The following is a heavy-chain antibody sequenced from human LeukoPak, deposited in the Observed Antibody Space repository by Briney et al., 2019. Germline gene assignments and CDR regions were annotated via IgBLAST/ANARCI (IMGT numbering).Heavy chain of an antibody. Sequence: GGSLRLSCAASGFTFSSYWMSWVRQAPGKGLEWVSSISSSSSYIYYADSVKGRFTISRDNAKNSLYLQMNSLRAEDTAVYYCARDQQLVFDYWGQGTLVTVSS. J-gene: IGHJ4*02. CDR3: ARDQQLVFDY. V-gene: IGHV3-21*01. D-gene: IGHD6-13*01. CDR1: GFTFSSYW. CDR2: ISSSSSYI.